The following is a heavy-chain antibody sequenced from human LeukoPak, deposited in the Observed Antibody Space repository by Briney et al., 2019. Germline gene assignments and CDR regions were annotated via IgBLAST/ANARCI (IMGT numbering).Heavy chain of an antibody. Sequence: GTSLTLSCAASGLPFSVFGMPRGLQAPANGLPWVPVIWADGSEQYYADSVKGRFTIPRDNSKKMLYLQMNRLRAEDTAVYYCVRDLGVGNYGDYWGQGTLVTVSS. D-gene: IGHD3-10*01. V-gene: IGHV3-33*01. CDR1: GLPFSVFG. CDR2: IWADGSEQ. J-gene: IGHJ4*02. CDR3: VRDLGVGNYGDY.